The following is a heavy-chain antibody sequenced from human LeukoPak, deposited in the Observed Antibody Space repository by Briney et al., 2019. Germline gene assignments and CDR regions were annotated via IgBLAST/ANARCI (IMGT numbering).Heavy chain of an antibody. CDR1: GDSIKNYF. CDR3: ARSYTSSWRSPFDY. D-gene: IGHD6-13*01. V-gene: IGHV4-59*01. CDR2: IYYSGSA. Sequence: PSETLSLTCSVSGDSIKNYFWSWVRQPPGKKLEWIGYIYYSGSANYNPSLESRVTLSVDTSKKQFSLKLTSLTAADTAVYYCARSYTSSWRSPFDYWGQGILVTVSS. J-gene: IGHJ4*02.